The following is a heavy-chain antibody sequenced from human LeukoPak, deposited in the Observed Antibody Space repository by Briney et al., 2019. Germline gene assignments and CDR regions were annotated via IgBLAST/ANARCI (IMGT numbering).Heavy chain of an antibody. J-gene: IGHJ4*02. V-gene: IGHV1-18*01. CDR1: GYTFTGYG. Sequence: ASVKVSCKASGYTFTGYGISWVRQAPGQGLEWMGWISAYNGNTNYAQKLQGRVTMTTDTSTSTAYMELRSLRSDDTAVYYCARGDYYDSSGYSDYWGQGTLVTVSS. CDR3: ARGDYYDSSGYSDY. D-gene: IGHD3-22*01. CDR2: ISAYNGNT.